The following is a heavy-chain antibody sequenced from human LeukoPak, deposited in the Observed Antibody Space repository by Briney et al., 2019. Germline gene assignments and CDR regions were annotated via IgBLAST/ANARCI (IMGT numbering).Heavy chain of an antibody. D-gene: IGHD1-26*01. V-gene: IGHV3-21*01. Sequence: GGSLRLPCAASGFTFSSYSMNWVRQAPGKGLEWVSSISSSSSYIYYADSVKGRFTISRDNAKNSLYLQMNSLRAEDTAVYYCARESKVGAQTDYWGQGTLVTVSS. CDR1: GFTFSSYS. J-gene: IGHJ4*02. CDR2: ISSSSSYI. CDR3: ARESKVGAQTDY.